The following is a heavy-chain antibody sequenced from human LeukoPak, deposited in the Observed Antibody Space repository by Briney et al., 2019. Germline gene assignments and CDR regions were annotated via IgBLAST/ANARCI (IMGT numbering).Heavy chain of an antibody. CDR3: ARGPYDFWSGFYWFDP. CDR1: GGSISSYY. Sequence: SETLSLTCAVSGGSISSYYWSWIRQPPGKGLEWIGYIYYSGSTNYNPSLKSRVTISVDTSKNQFSLKLSSVTAADTAVYYCARGPYDFWSGFYWFDPWGQGTLVTVSS. V-gene: IGHV4-59*13. CDR2: IYYSGST. J-gene: IGHJ5*02. D-gene: IGHD3-3*01.